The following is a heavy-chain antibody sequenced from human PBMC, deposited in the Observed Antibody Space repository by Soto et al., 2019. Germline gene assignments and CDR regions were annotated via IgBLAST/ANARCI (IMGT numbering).Heavy chain of an antibody. Sequence: SETLSLTCAVYGGSFSGYYWSWIRQPPGKGLEWIGEINHSGSTNYNPSLKSRVTISVDTSKNQFSLKLSSVTAADTAVYYCASRRYDILTDHVNGFDPWGQGTLVTVSS. V-gene: IGHV4-34*01. CDR3: ASRRYDILTDHVNGFDP. CDR1: GGSFSGYY. CDR2: INHSGST. J-gene: IGHJ5*02. D-gene: IGHD3-9*01.